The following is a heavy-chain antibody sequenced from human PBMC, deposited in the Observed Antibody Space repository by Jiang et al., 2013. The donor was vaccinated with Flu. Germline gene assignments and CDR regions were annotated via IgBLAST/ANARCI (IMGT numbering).Heavy chain of an antibody. Sequence: GLVKPSETLSLTCTVSDTSISSFYWSWIRQPPGKGLEWIGYIYYSGSTNXNPSLKSRVTISVDTSKNQFSLKLSSVTAADTAVYYCARTIGYCSSTSCYRPVYYFDYWGQGTLVTVSS. CDR2: IYYSGST. CDR3: ARTIGYCSSTSCYRPVYYFDY. V-gene: IGHV4-59*01. CDR1: DTSISSFY. J-gene: IGHJ4*02. D-gene: IGHD2-2*01.